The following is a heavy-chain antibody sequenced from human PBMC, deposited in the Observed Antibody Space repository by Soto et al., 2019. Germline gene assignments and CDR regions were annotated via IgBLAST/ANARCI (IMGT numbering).Heavy chain of an antibody. Sequence: GGSLRLSCAASGFTFSSYDMHWVRQATGKGLEWVSAIGTAGDTYYPGSVKGRFTISRENAKNSLYLQMNSLRAGDTAVYYCARVSRYYDSSGAFDIWGQGTMGTV. CDR3: ARVSRYYDSSGAFDI. D-gene: IGHD3-22*01. J-gene: IGHJ3*02. CDR1: GFTFSSYD. CDR2: IGTAGDT. V-gene: IGHV3-13*01.